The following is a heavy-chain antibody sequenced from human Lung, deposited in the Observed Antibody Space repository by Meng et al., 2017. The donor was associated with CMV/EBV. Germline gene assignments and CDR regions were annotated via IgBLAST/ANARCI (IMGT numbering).Heavy chain of an antibody. V-gene: IGHV3-21*01. CDR2: IDTSSSYI. Sequence: SLRLSCEASGFTFSSYNMNWVRQAPGKGLEWVSSIDTSSSYIYYADSVKGRFTISRDNAKNSLYLQMNSLRAEDTALYYCVRRAQGDYWGQGILVTVSS. J-gene: IGHJ4*02. CDR3: VRRAQGDY. CDR1: GFTFSSYN.